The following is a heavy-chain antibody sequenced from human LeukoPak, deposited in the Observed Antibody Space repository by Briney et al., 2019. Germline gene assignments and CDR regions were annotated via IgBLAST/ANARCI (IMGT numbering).Heavy chain of an antibody. CDR3: AKAGRSGWYPGWPFDI. D-gene: IGHD6-19*01. J-gene: IGHJ3*02. CDR2: ISGSGGST. Sequence: PGGSLRLSCAASGFTFSSYAMSWVRQAPGKGLEWASAISGSGGSTYYADSVKGRFTISRDNSKNTLYLQMNSLRAEDTAVYYCAKAGRSGWYPGWPFDIWGQGTMVTVSS. CDR1: GFTFSSYA. V-gene: IGHV3-23*01.